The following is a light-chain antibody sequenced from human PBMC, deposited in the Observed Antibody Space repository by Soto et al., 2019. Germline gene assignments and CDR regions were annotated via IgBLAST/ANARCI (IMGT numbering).Light chain of an antibody. J-gene: IGKJ1*01. CDR1: QYISNY. Sequence: DIQMTQSPPSLSASVGDRVTITCRASQYISNYLHWYQQKPGKAPKVLIFDGSTLESGVPSRFSGSGFGTDFTLKISRVEAEDVGVYYCMQSIQLRTFGQGTKVDIK. CDR2: DGS. V-gene: IGKV1-39*01. CDR3: MQSIQLRT.